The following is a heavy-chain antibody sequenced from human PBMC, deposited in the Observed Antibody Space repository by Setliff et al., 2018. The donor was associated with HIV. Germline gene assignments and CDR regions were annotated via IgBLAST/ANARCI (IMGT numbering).Heavy chain of an antibody. V-gene: IGHV1-69*13. D-gene: IGHD3-10*01. Sequence: AASVKVSCKASGGPFTSAFNWVRQVPGQGLEWMGWIIPIFGTANYAQNFGGRVTITADQSTTTSYLQLNSLRFEDTAIYYCASDSPAARFEELEDHYYYFMDVWGKGTTVTVSS. CDR2: IIPIFGTA. J-gene: IGHJ6*03. CDR3: ASDSPAARFEELEDHYYYFMDV. CDR1: GGPFTSA.